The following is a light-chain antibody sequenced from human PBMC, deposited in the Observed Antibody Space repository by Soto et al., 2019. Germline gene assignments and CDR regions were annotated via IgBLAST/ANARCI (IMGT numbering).Light chain of an antibody. V-gene: IGKV1-27*01. CDR1: QGISIY. CDR2: DAS. CDR3: QKYNGAPLT. Sequence: DIHMTQSPSSLSASVGDRVTIACRASQGISIYLAWYQQKPGKVPQLLIYDASTLQSGVPSRFSGSGSGTDFTLTISGLQPEDVATYYCQKYNGAPLTFGGGTKVEIK. J-gene: IGKJ4*01.